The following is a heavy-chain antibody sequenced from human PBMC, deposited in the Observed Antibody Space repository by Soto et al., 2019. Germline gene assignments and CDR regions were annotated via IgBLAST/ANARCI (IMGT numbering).Heavy chain of an antibody. J-gene: IGHJ4*02. CDR2: IKGDGSEK. V-gene: IGHV3-7*01. CDR1: GFIFSTYW. CDR3: ASFLL. Sequence: EVQLVESGGGVVQPGGSLRLSCAASGFIFSTYWMYWVRQAPGKGLEWVANIKGDGSEKNYVDSVKGRFTISRDNAKNALYLQMNSLRVEGTAVYYCASFLLRGQGTLVTVSS.